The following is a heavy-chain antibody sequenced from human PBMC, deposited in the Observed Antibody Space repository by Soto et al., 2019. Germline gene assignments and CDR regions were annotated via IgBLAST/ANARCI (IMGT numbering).Heavy chain of an antibody. CDR2: IYYSGST. D-gene: IGHD1-1*01. V-gene: IGHV4-31*03. J-gene: IGHJ4*02. CDR3: ARTGTTSSDY. CDR1: GGSISSGGYS. Sequence: PSETLSLTCTVSGGSISSGGYSWSWIRQQPGKGLEWIGYIYYSGSTYYNPSLKSRNTISVDTSKNQFSLKLSSVTAADMAVYYCARTGTTSSDYWGQGTLVTVSS.